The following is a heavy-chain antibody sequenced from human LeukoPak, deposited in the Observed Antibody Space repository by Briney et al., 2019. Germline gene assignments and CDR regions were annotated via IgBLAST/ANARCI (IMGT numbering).Heavy chain of an antibody. V-gene: IGHV3-43*02. J-gene: IGHJ6*02. Sequence: PGGSLRLSCEASGFTFDAYAMPWVRQAPGKGLEWVSLINKDGSATYYADSVKGRFTIYRDNSKNSLYLQMNGLRSEDTALYYCATWAFYHSLDVWGQGTTVTVSS. CDR1: GFTFDAYA. CDR3: ATWAFYHSLDV. D-gene: IGHD1-26*01. CDR2: INKDGSAT.